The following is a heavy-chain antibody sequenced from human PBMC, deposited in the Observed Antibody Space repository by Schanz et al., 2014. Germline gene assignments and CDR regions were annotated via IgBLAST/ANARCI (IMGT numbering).Heavy chain of an antibody. CDR3: AKDYRTGAIDY. CDR2: LYTGGST. CDR1: GFTVSTNY. D-gene: IGHD7-27*01. V-gene: IGHV3-66*01. J-gene: IGHJ4*02. Sequence: VQLVESGGGVVHPGGSLRLSCAVSGFTVSTNYMTWVRQAPGKGLECVSVLYTGGSTFYAESVRGRFFISRDNSKNTLFLQMNSLRAEDTAVYYCAKDYRTGAIDYWGQGTLVTVSS.